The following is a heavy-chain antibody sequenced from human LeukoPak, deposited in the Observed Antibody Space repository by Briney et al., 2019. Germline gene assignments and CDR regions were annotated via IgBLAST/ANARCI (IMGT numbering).Heavy chain of an antibody. CDR1: GFTFSSYA. Sequence: GGSLRLSCVTSGFTFSSYAMHWVRQAPGKGLEWVTVISYDGSNKYYADSVKGRFTISRDNSKNTLHLQMNSLRAEDTAVYYCTRPSYSSGWSFFDYWGQGTLVTVSS. CDR2: ISYDGSNK. CDR3: TRPSYSSGWSFFDY. D-gene: IGHD6-19*01. V-gene: IGHV3-30*04. J-gene: IGHJ4*02.